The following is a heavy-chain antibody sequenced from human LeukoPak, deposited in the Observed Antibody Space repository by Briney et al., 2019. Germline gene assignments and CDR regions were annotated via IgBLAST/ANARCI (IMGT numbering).Heavy chain of an antibody. CDR3: ARNNGMDV. J-gene: IGHJ6*02. V-gene: IGHV3-7*03. CDR1: GFALSSHW. CDR2: VNRDGSET. Sequence: GSLRLSCAASGFALSSHWMTWVRQVPGRGPEWVANVNRDGSETYYLDSVKGRFTISKDNAKNSLYLQMNSLRAEDTALYHCARNNGMDVWGQGTTVMVSS.